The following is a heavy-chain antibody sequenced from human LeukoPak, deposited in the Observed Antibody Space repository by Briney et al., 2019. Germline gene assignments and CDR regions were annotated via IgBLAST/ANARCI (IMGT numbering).Heavy chain of an antibody. CDR3: AREGNRSSDSSASYPLDY. D-gene: IGHD1-26*01. CDR1: GYTFSSND. CDR2: MNPHSGNT. V-gene: IGHV1-8*01. J-gene: IGHJ4*02. Sequence: ASVKVSCKASGYTFSSNDINWVRQATGQGLEWMGWMNPHSGNTGYAQRFQGRVTITRNSSISTAYMELSSLRSEDTAVYYCAREGNRSSDSSASYPLDYWGQGTLVTVSS.